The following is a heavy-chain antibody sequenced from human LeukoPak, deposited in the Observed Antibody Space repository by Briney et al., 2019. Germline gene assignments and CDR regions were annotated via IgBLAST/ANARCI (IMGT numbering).Heavy chain of an antibody. CDR2: ISGSGGST. J-gene: IGHJ3*02. D-gene: IGHD4-17*01. V-gene: IGHV3-23*01. Sequence: GGSLRLSCAASGFTFSTYAMNWVRQAPGKGLEWVSTISGSGGSTYYADSVKGRFTISRDNSKSTLYLQMNSLRAEDTAVYYCARGQSGDPAFDIWGQGTLVTVSS. CDR3: ARGQSGDPAFDI. CDR1: GFTFSTYA.